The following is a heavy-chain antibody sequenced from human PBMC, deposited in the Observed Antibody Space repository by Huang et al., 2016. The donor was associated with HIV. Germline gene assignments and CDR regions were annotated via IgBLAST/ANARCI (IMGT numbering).Heavy chain of an antibody. CDR3: VRGKAVPCIYYYYMDV. V-gene: IGHV3-30-3*01. Sequence: QVQLVESGGGVVQPGRSLRLSCAASGLTFSSYSFHWVRQAPGKGLEWVAAISSVESDKPYADSVKVRFTISRDSSKNTLYLQMNTLRAEDTAVYYCVRGKAVPCIYYYYMDVWGKGTTVTVSS. CDR2: ISSVESDK. J-gene: IGHJ6*03. CDR1: GLTFSSYS. D-gene: IGHD1-20*01.